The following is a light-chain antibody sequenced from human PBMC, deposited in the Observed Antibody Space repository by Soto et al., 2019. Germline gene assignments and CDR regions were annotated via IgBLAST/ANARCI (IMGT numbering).Light chain of an antibody. CDR3: LHDYNYPLT. CDR1: QDIKHD. CDR2: ATS. J-gene: IGKJ4*01. V-gene: IGKV1-6*02. Sequence: AIQMTQSPSSLSAAVGDRVTITFGASQDIKHDLGWYQQKPGKAPKLLIYATSNLKSGVPSRFSGTGSGTDFTLTITGLQPEDFATYYCLHDYNYPLTFGGGTKVDNK.